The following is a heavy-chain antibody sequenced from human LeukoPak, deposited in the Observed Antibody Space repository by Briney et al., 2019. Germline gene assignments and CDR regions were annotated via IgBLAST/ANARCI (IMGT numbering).Heavy chain of an antibody. J-gene: IGHJ3*02. CDR2: IIPIFGTA. Sequence: ASVKVSCKASGGTFISYAISWVRQAPGQGLEWMGGIIPIFGTANYAQKFQGRVTITTDESTSTAYMELSSLRSEDTAVYYCARGSSSWTAHDAFDIWGQGTMVTVSS. V-gene: IGHV1-69*05. D-gene: IGHD6-13*01. CDR1: GGTFISYA. CDR3: ARGSSSWTAHDAFDI.